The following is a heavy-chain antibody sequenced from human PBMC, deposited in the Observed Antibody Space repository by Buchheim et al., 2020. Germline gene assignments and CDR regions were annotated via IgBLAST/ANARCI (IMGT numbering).Heavy chain of an antibody. CDR2: ISAYNGNT. CDR1: GYTFTSYG. CDR3: AFAPRTYCSSTSCLHFDY. D-gene: IGHD2-2*01. J-gene: IGHJ4*02. Sequence: QVQLVQSGAEVKKPGASVKVSCKASGYTFTSYGISWVRQAPGQGLEWMGWISAYNGNTNYAQKLQGRVTMTTDTSTSTAYMELRSLRSDDTAVYYCAFAPRTYCSSTSCLHFDYWGQGTLVAVSS. V-gene: IGHV1-18*04.